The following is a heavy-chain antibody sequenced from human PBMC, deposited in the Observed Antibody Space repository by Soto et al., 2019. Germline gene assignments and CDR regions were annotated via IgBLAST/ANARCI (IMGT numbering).Heavy chain of an antibody. CDR2: IIPIFGTA. Sequence: SVKVSCKASGGTFSSYAISWVRQAPGQGLEWMGGIIPIFGTANYAQKFQGRVTITADESTSTAYMELSSLRSGDTAVYYCARDLPNYYDKTQGAFDIWGQGTMVTVSS. CDR1: GGTFSSYA. D-gene: IGHD3-22*01. J-gene: IGHJ3*02. V-gene: IGHV1-69*13. CDR3: ARDLPNYYDKTQGAFDI.